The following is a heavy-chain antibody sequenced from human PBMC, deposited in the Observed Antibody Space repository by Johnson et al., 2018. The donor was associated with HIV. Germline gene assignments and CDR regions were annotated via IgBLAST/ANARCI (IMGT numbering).Heavy chain of an antibody. Sequence: DSVKGRFTISRDNSKNTLYLQMNSLRAEDTAVYYCARASYDSSGYSDAFDIWGQGTMVTVSS. CDR3: ARASYDSSGYSDAFDI. D-gene: IGHD3-22*01. V-gene: IGHV3-30*01. J-gene: IGHJ3*02.